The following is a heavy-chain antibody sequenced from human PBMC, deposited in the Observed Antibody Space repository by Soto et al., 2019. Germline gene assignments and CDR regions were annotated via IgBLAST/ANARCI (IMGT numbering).Heavy chain of an antibody. CDR3: ARGDTIFESSARYYHYGLDV. CDR1: EGTFNSYV. CDR2: IIPLFGTT. D-gene: IGHD3-3*01. Sequence: QVKLVQSRAEVKKPGSSVRVSCKASEGTFNSYVVSWVRQAPGQGLQWMGGIIPLFGTTNYAHQLEGRVTIPADASTTTAYMELSGLRPGDTAVYYCARGDTIFESSARYYHYGLDVWGQGTTVIVSS. J-gene: IGHJ6*02. V-gene: IGHV1-69*01.